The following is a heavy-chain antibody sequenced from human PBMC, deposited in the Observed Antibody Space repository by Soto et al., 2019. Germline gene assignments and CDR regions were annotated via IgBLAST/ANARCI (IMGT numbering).Heavy chain of an antibody. D-gene: IGHD3-10*01. J-gene: IGHJ6*02. CDR2: INPNSGGT. V-gene: IGHV1-2*02. CDR1: GYTFTGYY. CDR3: ARAYGDSDYYYGMDA. Sequence: ASVKVSCKASGYTFTGYYMHWVRQAPGQGLEWMGWINPNSGGTNYAQKFQGRVTMTRDTSISTAYMELSRLRSDDTAVYYCARAYGDSDYYYGMDAWGQGTTVTVSS.